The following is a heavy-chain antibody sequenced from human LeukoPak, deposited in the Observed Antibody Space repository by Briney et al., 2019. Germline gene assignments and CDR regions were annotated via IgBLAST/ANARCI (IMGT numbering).Heavy chain of an antibody. CDR2: ISYDGSNK. J-gene: IGHJ5*02. Sequence: GGSLRLSCAASGFTFSSYGMHWVRQAPGKGLEWVVVISYDGSNKYYADSVKGRFTISRDNSKNTLYLQMNSLRAEDTAVYYCAKESVVAATPGFDPWGQGTLVTVSS. CDR1: GFTFSSYG. CDR3: AKESVVAATPGFDP. D-gene: IGHD2-15*01. V-gene: IGHV3-30*18.